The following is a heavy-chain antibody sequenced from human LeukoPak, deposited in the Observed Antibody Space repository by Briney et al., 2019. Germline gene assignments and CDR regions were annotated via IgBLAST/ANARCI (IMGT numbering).Heavy chain of an antibody. CDR1: GFTFSSYA. CDR3: AKDPVFYDFWSGYFDY. V-gene: IGHV3-30*02. D-gene: IGHD3-3*01. CDR2: IRYDGSNK. J-gene: IGHJ4*02. Sequence: PGGSLRLSCAASGFTFSSYAMHWVRQPPGKGLDWVAFIRYDGSNKYYADSVKGRFTISRDNSKNTLYVQMNSLRAEDTAVYYCAKDPVFYDFWSGYFDYWGQGTLVTVSS.